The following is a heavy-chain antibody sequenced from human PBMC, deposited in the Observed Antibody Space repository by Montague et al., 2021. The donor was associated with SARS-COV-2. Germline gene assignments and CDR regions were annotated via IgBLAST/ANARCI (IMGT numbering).Heavy chain of an antibody. CDR3: ARGSRGFLGYSYGYGLGWFDP. J-gene: IGHJ5*02. D-gene: IGHD5-18*01. V-gene: IGHV3-13*04. CDR1: GFTFSSYD. Sequence: SLRLSCAASGFTFSSYDMHWVRQATGKGLEWVSAIGTAGDTYYPGSVKGRFTISRENAKNSLYLQMNSLRAGDTAVYYCARGSRGFLGYSYGYGLGWFDPWGQGTLVTVSS. CDR2: IGTAGDT.